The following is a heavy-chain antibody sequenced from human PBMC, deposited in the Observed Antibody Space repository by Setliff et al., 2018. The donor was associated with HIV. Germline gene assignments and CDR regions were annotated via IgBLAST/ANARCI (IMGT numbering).Heavy chain of an antibody. CDR2: ISAYNGNT. Sequence: VKVSCKASGYTFTSYGISWVRQAPGQGLEWMGWISAYNGNTNYAQKLQGRVTMTTDTSTSTAYMELRSLRSDDTAVYYCARAYCSSTSCYLYAFDIWGQGTMVTVSS. D-gene: IGHD2-2*01. J-gene: IGHJ3*02. V-gene: IGHV1-18*01. CDR3: ARAYCSSTSCYLYAFDI. CDR1: GYTFTSYG.